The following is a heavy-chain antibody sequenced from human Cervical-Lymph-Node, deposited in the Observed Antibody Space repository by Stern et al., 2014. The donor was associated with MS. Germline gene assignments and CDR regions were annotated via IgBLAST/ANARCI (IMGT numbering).Heavy chain of an antibody. V-gene: IGHV1-24*01. Sequence: QEQLVQSGAEAKKPGASVKISCKVSGYTVSELSMHWVRQAPGKGPEWMGGFDPEPGEIIYGQKFQGRVTMTEDTSTDTAFMEISSLRSEDTAVYYCTTGRNIVATILFDYWGQGTLVTVSS. J-gene: IGHJ4*02. CDR1: GYTVSELS. D-gene: IGHD5-12*01. CDR2: FDPEPGEI. CDR3: TTGRNIVATILFDY.